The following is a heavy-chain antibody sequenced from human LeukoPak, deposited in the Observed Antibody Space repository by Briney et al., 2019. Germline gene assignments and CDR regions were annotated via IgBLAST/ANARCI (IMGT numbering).Heavy chain of an antibody. Sequence: PGGSLRLSCAASGFPFSSNWMSWVRQAPGKGLEWVANIEQDGSEKSYVDSVKGRFTISRDNAKSSLYLQMNSLRAEDTAVYYCGRSADGFGSCGQGAPFSVSS. CDR2: IEQDGSEK. CDR3: GRSADGFGS. CDR1: GFPFSSNW. J-gene: IGHJ4*02. V-gene: IGHV3-7*01. D-gene: IGHD2-8*01.